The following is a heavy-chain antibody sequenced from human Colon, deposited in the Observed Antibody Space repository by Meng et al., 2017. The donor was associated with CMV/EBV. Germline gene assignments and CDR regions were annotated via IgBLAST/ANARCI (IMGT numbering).Heavy chain of an antibody. Sequence: GGSLRLSCAASGFTFGDCGMNWVRHAPGKGLQWVSGIRWNGDSTGYADSVKGRFTVTRDNAKNSLLLQMNSLRAEDTDCDYCARDWAPCQDNSNFNHGFDPWGQGTMVTVSS. V-gene: IGHV3-20*04. CDR3: ARDWAPCQDNSNFNHGFDP. CDR2: IRWNGDST. D-gene: IGHD4-11*01. CDR1: GFTFGDCG. J-gene: IGHJ5*02.